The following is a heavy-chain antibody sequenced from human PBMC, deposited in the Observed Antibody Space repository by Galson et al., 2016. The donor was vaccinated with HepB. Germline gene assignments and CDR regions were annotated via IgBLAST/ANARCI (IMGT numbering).Heavy chain of an antibody. Sequence: QVQLQESGPGLVKPSETLSLTCTVSGGSISSHYWSWVRQPAGKGLAWSGRTHTSGRTNHNPALKSRATMLVDTSKNQFSLKLSSVTAADTAVYYCARDIPYGDWAHYFDYWGQGTLVTVSS. J-gene: IGHJ4*02. CDR3: ARDIPYGDWAHYFDY. CDR1: GGSISSHY. CDR2: THTSGRT. V-gene: IGHV4-4*07. D-gene: IGHD4-17*01.